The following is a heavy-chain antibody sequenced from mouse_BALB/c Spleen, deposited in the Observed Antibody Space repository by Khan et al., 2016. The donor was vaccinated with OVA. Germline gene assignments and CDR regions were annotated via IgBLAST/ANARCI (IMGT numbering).Heavy chain of an antibody. CDR3: TSLAYYYDSEGFAY. D-gene: IGHD1-1*01. V-gene: IGHV5-6*01. CDR1: GFTFSTYG. CDR2: VSTGGSYT. Sequence: EVQVVESGGDLVKPGGSLKLSCAASGFTFSTYGMSWVRQTPDKRLEWVATVSTGGSYTYYPDSVKGRFTISRDHAKNTLYLQTSGLKSEDTAMFYCTSLAYYYDSEGFAYWGQGTLVTVSA. J-gene: IGHJ3*01.